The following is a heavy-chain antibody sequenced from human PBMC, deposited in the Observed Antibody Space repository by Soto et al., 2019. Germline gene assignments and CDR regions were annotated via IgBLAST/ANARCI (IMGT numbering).Heavy chain of an antibody. D-gene: IGHD3-10*01. CDR2: IKQDGSEK. Sequence: GGSLRLSCAASGFTFSSYWMSWVHQAPGKGLEWVANIKQDGSEKYYVDSVKGRFTISRDNAKNSLYLQMNSLRAEDTAVYYCARASSQIRITMVRGGGNYYYGMDVWGQGTTVTVSS. CDR3: ARASSQIRITMVRGGGNYYYGMDV. J-gene: IGHJ6*02. V-gene: IGHV3-7*05. CDR1: GFTFSSYW.